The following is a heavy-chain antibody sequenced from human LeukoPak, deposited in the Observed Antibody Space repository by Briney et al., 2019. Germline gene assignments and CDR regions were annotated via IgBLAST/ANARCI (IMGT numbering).Heavy chain of an antibody. J-gene: IGHJ4*02. CDR1: GFTFDDYG. D-gene: IGHD3-10*01. CDR3: ARGTAGVEFDY. V-gene: IGHV3-20*04. Sequence: GGSLRLSCAASGFTFDDYGMSWFRQAPGKGLEWVSGINWNGGSTGYADSVKGRFTISRDNAKNSLYLQMNSLRAEDTALYYCARGTAGVEFDYWGQGTLVTVSS. CDR2: INWNGGST.